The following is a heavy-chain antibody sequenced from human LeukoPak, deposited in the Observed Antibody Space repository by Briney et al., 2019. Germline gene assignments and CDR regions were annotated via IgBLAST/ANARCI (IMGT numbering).Heavy chain of an antibody. D-gene: IGHD4-23*01. CDR3: ARQLRWDQYYFDY. V-gene: IGHV1-18*01. Sequence: ASVKVSCKASGYTFTSYGFSWVRQAPGQGLEWMGWISAYNGDTKYALNLQGRVTMTTDTSTSTAYMELRSLRSDDTAVYYCARQLRWDQYYFDYWGLGTLVTVSS. J-gene: IGHJ4*02. CDR2: ISAYNGDT. CDR1: GYTFTSYG.